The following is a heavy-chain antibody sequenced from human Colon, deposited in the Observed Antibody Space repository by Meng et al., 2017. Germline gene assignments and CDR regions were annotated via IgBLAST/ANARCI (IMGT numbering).Heavy chain of an antibody. Sequence: GESLKISCAASGFTFDDYAMHWVRQAPGKGLEWVSVIYSGGSTYYADSVKGRFTISRDNSKNTLYLQRNSLRAEDTAVYYCAKVVPRGELSPRDAFDIWGQGTMVTVSS. J-gene: IGHJ3*02. D-gene: IGHD3-10*01. V-gene: IGHV3-23*03. CDR1: GFTFDDYA. CDR2: IYSGGST. CDR3: AKVVPRGELSPRDAFDI.